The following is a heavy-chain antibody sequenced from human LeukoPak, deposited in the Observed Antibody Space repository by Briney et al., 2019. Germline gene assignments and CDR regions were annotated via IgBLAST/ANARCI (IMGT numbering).Heavy chain of an antibody. V-gene: IGHV3-53*01. Sequence: PGGSLRLSCAASGFTVITNDITWVRQAPGKGLEWVSVLCDGNTKYADSVQGRFTISRDNSKNTLYLEMNSLSPDDTAVYYCARGVEPLAANTLAYWGQGGLVAVCS. CDR2: LCDGNT. D-gene: IGHD1-14*01. J-gene: IGHJ4*02. CDR1: GFTVITND. CDR3: ARGVEPLAANTLAY.